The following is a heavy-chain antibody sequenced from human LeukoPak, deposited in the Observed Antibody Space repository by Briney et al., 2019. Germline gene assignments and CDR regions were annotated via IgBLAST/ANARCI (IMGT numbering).Heavy chain of an antibody. J-gene: IGHJ4*02. D-gene: IGHD3-22*01. CDR1: GFTFSSYA. Sequence: PGGSLRLSCAASGFTFSSYAMSWVHQAPGKGLEWVSAISGSGGSTYYADSVKGRFTISRDNSKNTLYLQMNSLRAEDTAVYYCARTHDSSGYYYGTIGDYFDYWGQGTLVTVSS. CDR3: ARTHDSSGYYYGTIGDYFDY. CDR2: ISGSGGST. V-gene: IGHV3-23*01.